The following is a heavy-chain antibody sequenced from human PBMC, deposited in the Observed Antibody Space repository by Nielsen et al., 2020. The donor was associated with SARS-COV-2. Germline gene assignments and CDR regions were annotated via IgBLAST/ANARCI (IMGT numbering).Heavy chain of an antibody. V-gene: IGHV7-4-1*02. CDR3: AREYIDYDSSGYYENGFDY. D-gene: IGHD3-22*01. CDR2: INTNTGNP. J-gene: IGHJ4*02. Sequence: ASVKVSCKASVYTLTSYAMNWVRQAPGQGLEWMGWINTNTGNPTYAQGFTGRFVFSLDTSVSTAYLQISSLKAEDTAVYYCAREYIDYDSSGYYENGFDYWGQGTLVTVSS. CDR1: VYTLTSYA.